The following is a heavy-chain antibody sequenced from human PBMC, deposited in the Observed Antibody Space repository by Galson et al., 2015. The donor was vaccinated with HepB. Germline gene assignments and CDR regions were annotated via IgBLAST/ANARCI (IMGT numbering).Heavy chain of an antibody. CDR1: GYTFTGYY. J-gene: IGHJ6*02. CDR2: INPNSGGT. CDR3: VVAAAATYYYYGMDV. D-gene: IGHD6-13*01. Sequence: SVKVSCKASGYTFTGYYMHWVRQAPGQGLEWMGWINPNSGGTNYAQKFQGWVTMTRDTSISTAYMELSSLRSEDTAVYYCVVAAAATYYYYGMDVWGQGTTVTVSS. V-gene: IGHV1-2*04.